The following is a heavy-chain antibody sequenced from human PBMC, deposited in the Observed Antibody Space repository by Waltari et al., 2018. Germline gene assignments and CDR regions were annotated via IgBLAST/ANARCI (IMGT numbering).Heavy chain of an antibody. V-gene: IGHV1-8*03. Sequence: QVQLVQSGAEVKKPGASVKVSCKASGYTFTSYDINWVRQATGPGLEWMGWMNPNSGNTGYAQKFQGRVTITRNTSISTAYMELSSLRSEDTAVYYCARGVLRYFDWLPWGDAFDIWGQGTMVTVSS. J-gene: IGHJ3*02. CDR3: ARGVLRYFDWLPWGDAFDI. D-gene: IGHD3-9*01. CDR2: MNPNSGNT. CDR1: GYTFTSYD.